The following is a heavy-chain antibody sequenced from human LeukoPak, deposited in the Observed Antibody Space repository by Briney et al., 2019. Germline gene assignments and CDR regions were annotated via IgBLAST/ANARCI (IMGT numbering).Heavy chain of an antibody. D-gene: IGHD3-3*01. CDR1: GGSIRSSRYY. CDR3: ARTTIFGVVYAFDI. V-gene: IGHV4-39*07. Sequence: SETLSLTCTVSGGSIRSSRYYWGWIRQPPGKGLEWIGSIYYSGSTYYNPSLKSRVTISVDTSKNQFSLKLSSVTAADTAVYYCARTTIFGVVYAFDIWGQGTMVAVSS. CDR2: IYYSGST. J-gene: IGHJ3*02.